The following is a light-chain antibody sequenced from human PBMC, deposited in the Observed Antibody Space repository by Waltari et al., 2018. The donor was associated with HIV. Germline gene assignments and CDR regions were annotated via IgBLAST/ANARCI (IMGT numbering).Light chain of an antibody. J-gene: IGLJ2*01. CDR2: YDS. CDR1: RIGPQR. V-gene: IGLV3-21*04. CDR3: EVWDETRNHVV. Sequence: YVLTQPPSVSVAPGKPATITCWGDRIGPQRVHWYQQKSGQAPQLIIYYDSDRPSGIPERFSGSNSGSTATLTISRVEAGDEADYYCEVWDETRNHVVFGGGTKLFAL.